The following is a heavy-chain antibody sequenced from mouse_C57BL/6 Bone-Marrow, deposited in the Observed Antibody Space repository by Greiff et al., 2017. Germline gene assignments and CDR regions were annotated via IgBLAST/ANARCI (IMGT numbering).Heavy chain of an antibody. CDR3: ASEYYGSSYQSAMDY. CDR2: IVPANGNT. Sequence: EVQLQQSVAELVRPGASVKLSCTASGFNIKNTYMHWVKQRPEQGLEWIGRIVPANGNTKYAPKFQGKATITADTSSNTAYLQLSSLTSEDTAIYYCASEYYGSSYQSAMDYWGQGTSVTVSS. D-gene: IGHD1-1*01. CDR1: GFNIKNTY. V-gene: IGHV14-3*01. J-gene: IGHJ4*01.